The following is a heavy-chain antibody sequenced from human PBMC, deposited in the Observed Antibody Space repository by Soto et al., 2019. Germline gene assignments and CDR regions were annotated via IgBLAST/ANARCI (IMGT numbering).Heavy chain of an antibody. D-gene: IGHD2-15*01. Sequence: GASVKVSCKASGYTFTDYYMHWVRQAPGQGHEWMGWINPNSGGTNYAQKFQGWVTMTRDTSISTAYMELSRLRSDDTAVYYCARDFGYCSGGSCPYNWFDPRGQGTLVTVSS. V-gene: IGHV1-2*04. CDR3: ARDFGYCSGGSCPYNWFDP. CDR2: INPNSGGT. J-gene: IGHJ5*02. CDR1: GYTFTDYY.